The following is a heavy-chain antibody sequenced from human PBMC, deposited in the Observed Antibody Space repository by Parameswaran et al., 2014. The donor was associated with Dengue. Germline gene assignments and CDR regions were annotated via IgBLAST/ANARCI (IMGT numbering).Heavy chain of an antibody. V-gene: IGHV1-69*01. D-gene: IGHD5-18*01. CDR3: ARREYSYGYKYYYYGMDV. Sequence: VRQMPGKGLEWMGGIIPIFGTANYAQKFQGRVTITADESTSTAYMELSSLRSEDTAVYYCARREYSYGYKYYYYGMDVWGQGTTVTVSS. CDR2: IIPIFGTA. J-gene: IGHJ6*02.